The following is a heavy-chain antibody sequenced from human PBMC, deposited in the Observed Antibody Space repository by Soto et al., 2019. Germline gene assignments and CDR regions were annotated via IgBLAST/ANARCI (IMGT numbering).Heavy chain of an antibody. J-gene: IGHJ4*02. Sequence: QVQLVQSGAEVKKPGSSVKVSCKASGGTFSSYTISWVRQAPGQGLEWMGRIIPILGIANYAQKFQGRVTITADKSTSTAYMELSSLRSEDTAVYYCAREGQGGSTSDYWGQGTLVTVSS. V-gene: IGHV1-69*08. CDR2: IIPILGIA. D-gene: IGHD3-16*01. CDR3: AREGQGGSTSDY. CDR1: GGTFSSYT.